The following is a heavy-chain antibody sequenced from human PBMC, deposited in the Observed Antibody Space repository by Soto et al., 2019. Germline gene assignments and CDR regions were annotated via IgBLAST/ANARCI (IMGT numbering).Heavy chain of an antibody. V-gene: IGHV4-59*01. Sequence: QVQLQESGPGLVKPSETLSLTCTVSGGSISSYYWSWIRQPPGKGLEWIGYIYYSGSTNYNPSLKSRVTISVDTSKNQFSLKLSSVTAADTTVYYCARGNLRFDYWGQGTLVTVSS. D-gene: IGHD1-1*01. J-gene: IGHJ4*02. CDR3: ARGNLRFDY. CDR2: IYYSGST. CDR1: GGSISSYY.